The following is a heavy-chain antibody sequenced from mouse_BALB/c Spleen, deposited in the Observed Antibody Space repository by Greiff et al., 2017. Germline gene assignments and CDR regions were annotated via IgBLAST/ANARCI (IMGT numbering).Heavy chain of an antibody. CDR1: GFTFSSYA. CDR3: ARPGGYYYGSSPYYFDY. J-gene: IGHJ2*01. CDR2: ISSGGSYT. Sequence: EVMLVEPGGGLVKPGGSLKLSCAASGFTFSSYAMSWVRQTPEKRLEWVATISSGGSYTYYPDSVKGRFTISRDNAKNTLYLQMSSLRSEDTAMYYCARPGGYYYGSSPYYFDYWGQGTTLTVSS. V-gene: IGHV5-9-1*01. D-gene: IGHD1-1*01.